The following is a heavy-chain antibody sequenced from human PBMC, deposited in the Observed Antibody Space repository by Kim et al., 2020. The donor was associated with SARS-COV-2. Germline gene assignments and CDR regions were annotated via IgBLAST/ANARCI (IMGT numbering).Heavy chain of an antibody. CDR3: ARDQMGDFWSGYYYYYYMDV. V-gene: IGHV1-18*01. CDR2: ISAYNGNT. CDR1: GYTFTSYG. Sequence: ASVKVSCKASGYTFTSYGISWVRQAPGQGLEWMGWISAYNGNTNYAQKLQGRVTMTTDTSTSTAYMELRSLRSDDTAVYYCARDQMGDFWSGYYYYYYMDVWGKGTTVTVSS. J-gene: IGHJ6*03. D-gene: IGHD3-3*01.